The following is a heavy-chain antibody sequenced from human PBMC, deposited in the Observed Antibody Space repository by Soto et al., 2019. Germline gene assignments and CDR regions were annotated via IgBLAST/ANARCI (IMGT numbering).Heavy chain of an antibody. CDR3: EHRRGGYNWNDGNFDY. D-gene: IGHD1-1*01. V-gene: IGHV2-5*02. Sequence: QITLEESGPALVNPTQTLTLTCTFSGFSLTTSGVGVGWIRQPPGKALEWLGLIYWDNDRRYSPSLRSRLSISKDTSKNQVVLTMTDMGPVDTATYYCEHRRGGYNWNDGNFDYWGQGALVTVSS. J-gene: IGHJ4*02. CDR1: GFSLTTSGVG. CDR2: IYWDNDR.